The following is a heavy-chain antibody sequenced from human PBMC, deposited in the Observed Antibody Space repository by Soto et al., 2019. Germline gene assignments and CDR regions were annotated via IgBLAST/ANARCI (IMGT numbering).Heavy chain of an antibody. CDR1: GYTFTSYG. J-gene: IGHJ6*02. V-gene: IGHV1-18*01. CDR3: ARKQQLTYYGMDV. CDR2: ISAYNGNK. Sequence: ASVNVSCKASGYTFTSYGISWVRQAPGQGLEWMGWISAYNGNKNYAQKLQGRVTMTTDTSRRAADMAARGLSCDATAVYYCARKQQLTYYGMDVWGQGTTVTVSS. D-gene: IGHD6-13*01.